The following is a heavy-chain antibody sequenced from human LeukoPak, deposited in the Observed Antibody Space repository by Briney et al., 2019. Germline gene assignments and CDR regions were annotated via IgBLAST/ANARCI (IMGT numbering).Heavy chain of an antibody. CDR1: GFTFSSYG. J-gene: IGHJ4*02. V-gene: IGHV3-23*01. CDR3: ARDGVTLVRGVIQTLGFDH. Sequence: GGSLRLSCAASGFTFSSYGMTWVRQAPGKGLEWVSAISGSGGSTYYADSVKGRFTIFRDNAKNSLYLQMNTLRAEDTAFYYCARDGVTLVRGVIQTLGFDHWGQGTLVTVSS. CDR2: ISGSGGST. D-gene: IGHD3-10*01.